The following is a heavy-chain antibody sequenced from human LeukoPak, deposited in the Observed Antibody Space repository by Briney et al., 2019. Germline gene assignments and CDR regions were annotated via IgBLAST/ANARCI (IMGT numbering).Heavy chain of an antibody. V-gene: IGHV3-33*01. J-gene: IGHJ5*02. D-gene: IGHD6-19*01. CDR1: GFTFSSYG. CDR3: ARDGRKSIAVAGTRGDWFDP. Sequence: GRSLRLSCAASGFTFSSYGMHWVRQAPGKGLEWVAVIWYDGSNKYHADSVKGRFTISRDNSKNTLYLQMNSLRAEDTAVYYCARDGRKSIAVAGTRGDWFDPWGQGTLVTVSS. CDR2: IWYDGSNK.